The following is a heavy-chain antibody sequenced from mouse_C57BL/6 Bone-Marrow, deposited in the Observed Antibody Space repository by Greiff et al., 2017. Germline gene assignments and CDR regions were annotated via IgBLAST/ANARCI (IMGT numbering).Heavy chain of an antibody. CDR2: IYPGSGNT. CDR1: GYSFTSYY. V-gene: IGHV1-66*01. Sequence: VQLQQSGPELVKPGASVKISCKASGYSFTSYYIHWVKQRPGQGLEWIGWIYPGSGNTKYNEKFKGKATLTADTSSSTAYMQLSSLTSEDSAVYYCAGGSLPWFAYWGQGTLVTVSA. J-gene: IGHJ3*01. CDR3: AGGSLPWFAY. D-gene: IGHD1-1*01.